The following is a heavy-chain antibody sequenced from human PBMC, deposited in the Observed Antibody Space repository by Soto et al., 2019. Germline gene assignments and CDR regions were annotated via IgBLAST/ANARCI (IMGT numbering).Heavy chain of an antibody. CDR1: GGSISIGGYY. Sequence: QVQLQESGPGLVKPSQTLSLTCTVSGGSISIGGYYWSWVRQHPGKGLEWIGYISYIGSAHYNPCFRGRGSMSVDTSANRFSLKLTSVTAADTAIYYCARGPDDSFDYWGQGSLVTVSS. CDR2: ISYIGSA. J-gene: IGHJ4*02. D-gene: IGHD3-3*01. CDR3: ARGPDDSFDY. V-gene: IGHV4-31*03.